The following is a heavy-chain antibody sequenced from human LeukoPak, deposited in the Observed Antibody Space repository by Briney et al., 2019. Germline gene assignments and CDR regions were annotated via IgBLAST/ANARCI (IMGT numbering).Heavy chain of an antibody. D-gene: IGHD1-14*01. J-gene: IGHJ3*02. CDR3: ARGSRNGIDAFDI. CDR2: IDPNNGDT. V-gene: IGHV1-2*02. Sequence: ASAKVSCKASTYTFTDYYLHWVRQAPGQGPEYLGWIDPNNGDTDYAQNFQGRVTMTRARSITTGYMELSGLTSDDTAVYYCARGSRNGIDAFDIWGQGTMVTVSS. CDR1: TYTFTDYY.